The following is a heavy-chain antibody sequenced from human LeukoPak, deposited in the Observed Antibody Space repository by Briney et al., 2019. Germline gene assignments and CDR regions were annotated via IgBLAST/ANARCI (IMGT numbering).Heavy chain of an antibody. J-gene: IGHJ4*02. CDR1: GYALTELS. D-gene: IGHD3-10*01. CDR3: ATYYGSGRNYFDY. CDR2: FDPEDGET. V-gene: IGHV1-24*01. Sequence: ASVKVSCKVSGYALTELSMHWVRQAPGKGLEWMGGFDPEDGETIYAQKFQGRVTMTEDTSTDTAYMELSSLRSEDTAVYYCATYYGSGRNYFDYWGQGTLVTVSS.